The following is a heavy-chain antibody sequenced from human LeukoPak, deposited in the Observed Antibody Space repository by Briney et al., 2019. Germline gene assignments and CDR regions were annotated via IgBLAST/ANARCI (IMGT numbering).Heavy chain of an antibody. CDR1: GGSISSYY. J-gene: IGHJ4*02. V-gene: IGHV4-59*08. CDR2: IYYSGST. CDR3: ARRGWELLEFDY. D-gene: IGHD1-26*01. Sequence: PSETLSLTCTVSGGSISSYYWSWIRQPPGKGLEWIGYIYYSGSTNYNPSLKSRVTISVDTSKNQFSLKLSSVTAADTAVYYCARRGWELLEFDYWGQGTLVTVSS.